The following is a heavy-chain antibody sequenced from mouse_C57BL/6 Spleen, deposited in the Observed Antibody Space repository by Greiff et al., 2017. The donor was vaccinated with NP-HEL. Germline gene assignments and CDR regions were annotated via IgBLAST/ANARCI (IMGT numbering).Heavy chain of an antibody. CDR1: GYTFTDYE. J-gene: IGHJ4*01. D-gene: IGHD1-1*01. CDR3: TRSYYGYAMDY. CDR2: IDPETGGT. V-gene: IGHV1-15*01. Sequence: VKLMESGAELVRPGASVTLSCKASGYTFTDYEMHWVKQTPVHGLEWIGAIDPETGGTAYNQKFKGKAILTADKSSSTAYMELRSLTSEDSAVYYCTRSYYGYAMDYWGQGTSVTVSS.